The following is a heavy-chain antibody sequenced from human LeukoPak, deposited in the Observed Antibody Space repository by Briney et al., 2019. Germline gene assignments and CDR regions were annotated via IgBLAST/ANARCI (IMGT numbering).Heavy chain of an antibody. Sequence: APVKVSCKASGYTFTSYGISWVRQAAGQGLEWMGWMNPNSGNTVYPQKFQGRVTLTRNTSISTAYMELSSLRSEDTAVYYCARDPYGSGSYYPWFDPWGQGTPVTVSS. CDR3: ARDPYGSGSYYPWFDP. CDR1: GYTFTSYG. D-gene: IGHD3-10*01. V-gene: IGHV1-8*02. J-gene: IGHJ5*02. CDR2: MNPNSGNT.